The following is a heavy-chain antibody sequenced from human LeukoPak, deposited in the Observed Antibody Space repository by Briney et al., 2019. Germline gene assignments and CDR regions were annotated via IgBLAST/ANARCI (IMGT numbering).Heavy chain of an antibody. CDR3: ARLDSRSSPP. D-gene: IGHD1-26*01. CDR2: IYYSGST. Sequence: SETLSLTCTVSGGSISSYYCSWIRQPPGKGLEWIGYIYYSGSTNYNPSLKSRVTISVDTSKNQFSLKLSSVTAADTAVYYCARLDSRSSPPWGQGTLVTVSS. CDR1: GGSISSYY. V-gene: IGHV4-59*01. J-gene: IGHJ5*02.